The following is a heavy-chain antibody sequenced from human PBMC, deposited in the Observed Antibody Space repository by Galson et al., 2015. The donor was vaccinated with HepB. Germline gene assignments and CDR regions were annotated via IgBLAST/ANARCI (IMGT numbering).Heavy chain of an antibody. Sequence: SLRLSCAASGFTFSNAWMSWVRQAPGKGLEWVGRIKSKTDGGTTDYAAPVKGRFTISRDDSKNTLYLQMNSLKTEDTAVYYCTNIGPSGWFDPWGQGTLVTVSS. CDR3: TNIGPSGWFDP. V-gene: IGHV3-15*01. J-gene: IGHJ5*02. D-gene: IGHD5-12*01. CDR2: IKSKTDGGTT. CDR1: GFTFSNAW.